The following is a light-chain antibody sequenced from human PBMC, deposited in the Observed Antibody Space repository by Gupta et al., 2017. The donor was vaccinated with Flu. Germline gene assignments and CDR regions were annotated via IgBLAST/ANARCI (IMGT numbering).Light chain of an antibody. V-gene: IGKV1-39*01. CDR3: QQSYSSPQT. CDR2: AAS. J-gene: IGKJ1*01. Sequence: PSSLSASVGDRVTVTCRASQSISSYLNWYQQKPGKAPRLLINAASSLQSGVPSRFSGSGSGTDFTLTINRLQPEDFATYYCQQSYSSPQTFGQGTKVEMK. CDR1: QSISSY.